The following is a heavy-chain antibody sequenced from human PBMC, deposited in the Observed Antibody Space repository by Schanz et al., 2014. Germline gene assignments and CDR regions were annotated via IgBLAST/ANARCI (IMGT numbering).Heavy chain of an antibody. D-gene: IGHD1-1*01. CDR3: ARAHGNNWYGKGLDY. V-gene: IGHV3-23*01. CDR1: GFTFSTYA. CDR2: IGYLGDT. Sequence: EVQLLDSGGGLVQPGGSLRLSCAASGFTFSTYAMSWVRQAPGKGLEWVSTIGYLGDTYYPDSVKGRFTVSRDSGQNSLYLQMNSLRADDTAVYFCARAHGNNWYGKGLDYWGQGTQVTVSS. J-gene: IGHJ4*02.